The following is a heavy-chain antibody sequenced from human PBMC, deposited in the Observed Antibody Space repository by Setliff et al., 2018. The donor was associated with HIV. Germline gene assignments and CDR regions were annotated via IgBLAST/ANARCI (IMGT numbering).Heavy chain of an antibody. CDR2: IYHTGST. CDR3: ARQVSSWYPLYYYYYGMDV. Sequence: SETLSLTCAVSGYSINSGYYWGWIRQPPGKGLEWIGSIYHTGSTHYNPSLKSRVTISVDTSKNHFSLKLSSVTAADTAVYYCARQVSSWYPLYYYYYGMDVWGQGTTVTVSS. D-gene: IGHD6-13*01. V-gene: IGHV4-38-2*01. J-gene: IGHJ6*02. CDR1: GYSINSGYY.